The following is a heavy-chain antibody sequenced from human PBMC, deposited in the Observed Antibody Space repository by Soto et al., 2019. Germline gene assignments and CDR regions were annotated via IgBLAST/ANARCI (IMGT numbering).Heavy chain of an antibody. CDR3: AKALRYFDWLLCPWNSMDV. D-gene: IGHD3-9*01. J-gene: IGHJ6*02. Sequence: EVQLLESGGGLVQPGGSLRLSCAASGFTSNNYAMSWVRQAPGKGLEGVSTISGSGDSTYYADSVKGRFSISRDNSRNTLYLQMNSLRAEDTAVYYCAKALRYFDWLLCPWNSMDVWGQGTTVTVSS. CDR2: ISGSGDST. V-gene: IGHV3-23*01. CDR1: GFTSNNYA.